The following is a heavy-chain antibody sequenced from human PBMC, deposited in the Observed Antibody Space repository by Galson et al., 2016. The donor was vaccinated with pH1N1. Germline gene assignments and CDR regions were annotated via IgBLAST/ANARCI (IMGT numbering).Heavy chain of an antibody. V-gene: IGHV3-74*01. Sequence: SLRLSCAASGFIFSNSWMHWVRQAPGKGLLWVARTNGDGSNTNYADSVKGRFTISRDNSKNTLYLQMNSLRAEDTAVYYCAKSLGFRNCFDYWGQGTLVTVSS. J-gene: IGHJ4*02. CDR3: AKSLGFRNCFDY. D-gene: IGHD3-16*02. CDR2: TNGDGSNT. CDR1: GFIFSNSW.